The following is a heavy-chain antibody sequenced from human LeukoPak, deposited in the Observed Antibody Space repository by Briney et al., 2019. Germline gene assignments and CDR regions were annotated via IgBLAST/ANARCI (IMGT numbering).Heavy chain of an antibody. D-gene: IGHD3-10*01. CDR3: TTMVQFG. Sequence: PGGSLGLSCAASGFTFSSYWMHWVRQAPGKGLVWVSRINSAGSSTAYADSVKGRFTISRDNAKNTLYLQMNSLRAEDTAVYYCTTMVQFGWGQGTLVTVSS. V-gene: IGHV3-74*03. J-gene: IGHJ4*02. CDR2: INSAGSST. CDR1: GFTFSSYW.